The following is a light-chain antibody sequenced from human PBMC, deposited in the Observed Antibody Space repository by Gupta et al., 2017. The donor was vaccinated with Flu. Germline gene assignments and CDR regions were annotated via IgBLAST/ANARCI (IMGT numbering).Light chain of an antibody. CDR3: QLKSNSFFT. CDR1: QRVETAF. V-gene: IGKV3-20*01. CDR2: GAA. Sequence: TVWLCAGERDTRSCMTSQRVETAFVAWFQQKPGQAPRLLIYGAANRSTGIPDRFSGSGSGTEFTLTISRREPEDFAVYYCQLKSNSFFTVGHGTKVDIK. J-gene: IGKJ3*01.